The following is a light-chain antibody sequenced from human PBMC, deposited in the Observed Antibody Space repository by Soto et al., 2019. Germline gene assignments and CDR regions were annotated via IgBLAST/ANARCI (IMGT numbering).Light chain of an antibody. CDR2: GAS. CDR1: QSVDNN. Sequence: EIIMTQSPATLSVSPGERATLSCRASQSVDNNLAWYQQKPGQAPRLLIYGASTRATGIPARFSGSRSGTEFTLTISSLQSEDFASYYCQQASSFPLAFGGGTKVEIK. CDR3: QQASSFPLA. V-gene: IGKV3-15*01. J-gene: IGKJ4*01.